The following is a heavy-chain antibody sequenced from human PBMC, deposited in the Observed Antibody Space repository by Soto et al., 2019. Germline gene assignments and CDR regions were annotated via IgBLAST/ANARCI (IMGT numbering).Heavy chain of an antibody. V-gene: IGHV4-59*01. CDR3: ARYGQWLVPDYYYGMDV. Sequence: QVQLQESGPGLVKPSETLSLTCTVSGGSISSYYWSWIRQPPGKGLEWIGYIYYSGSTNYNPSLKTRVTISGETSKNQFSLKLSSVTAADTAVYYCARYGQWLVPDYYYGMDVWGQGTTVTVSS. J-gene: IGHJ6*02. CDR2: IYYSGST. CDR1: GGSISSYY. D-gene: IGHD6-19*01.